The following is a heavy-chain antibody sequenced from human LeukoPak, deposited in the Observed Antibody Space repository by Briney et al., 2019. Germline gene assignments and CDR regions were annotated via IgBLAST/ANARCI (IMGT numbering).Heavy chain of an antibody. D-gene: IGHD7-27*01. CDR3: ATDGNWGFDY. Sequence: PGGSLRLSCAASGFTFRNYGVHWLRQAPGKGLEWVAFMRIDGSNYYAVSVKGRFTISRDNSKNTLYLQMNSLRPEDTAVYYCATDGNWGFDYWGQGTLVSVS. CDR2: MRIDGSN. J-gene: IGHJ4*02. CDR1: GFTFRNYG. V-gene: IGHV3-30*02.